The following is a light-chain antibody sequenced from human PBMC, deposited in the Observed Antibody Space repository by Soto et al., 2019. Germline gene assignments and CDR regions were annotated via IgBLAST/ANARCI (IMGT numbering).Light chain of an antibody. Sequence: EIVMTQSPATLSASLGERATLSCRASQSVSSRLAWYQQKPGQAPRLLIYGASTRATGIPPRFSGRGSGAEYTLTISSLQSEDFAVYYCRQYDKWPRTFGQGTKVDIK. V-gene: IGKV3-15*01. J-gene: IGKJ1*01. CDR1: QSVSSR. CDR2: GAS. CDR3: RQYDKWPRT.